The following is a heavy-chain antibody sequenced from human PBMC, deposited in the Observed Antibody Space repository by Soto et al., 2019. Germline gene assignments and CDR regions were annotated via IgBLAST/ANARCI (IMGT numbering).Heavy chain of an antibody. CDR3: AKDCPSYYYDSSGTCY. J-gene: IGHJ4*02. Sequence: PGGSLRLSCAASGFTFSSYGMHWVRQAPGKGLEWVAVISYDGTNKYYADSVKGRFTISRDNSKNTLYLQMNSLRAEDTAVYYCAKDCPSYYYDSSGTCYWGQGTLVTVSS. V-gene: IGHV3-30*18. D-gene: IGHD3-22*01. CDR2: ISYDGTNK. CDR1: GFTFSSYG.